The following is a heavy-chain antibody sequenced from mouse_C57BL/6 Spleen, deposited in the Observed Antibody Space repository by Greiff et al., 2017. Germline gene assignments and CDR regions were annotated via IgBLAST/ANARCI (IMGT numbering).Heavy chain of an antibody. CDR3: ARAGGTGDYAMDY. V-gene: IGHV1-54*01. D-gene: IGHD3-1*01. CDR1: GYAFTNYL. J-gene: IGHJ4*01. CDR2: INPGSGGT. Sequence: QVQLQQSGAELVRPGTSVKVSCKASGYAFTNYLIEWVKQRPGQGLEWIGVINPGSGGTNYNEKFKGKATLTADKSSSTAYMQLSSLTSEDSAVYFCARAGGTGDYAMDYGGQGTSATVSS.